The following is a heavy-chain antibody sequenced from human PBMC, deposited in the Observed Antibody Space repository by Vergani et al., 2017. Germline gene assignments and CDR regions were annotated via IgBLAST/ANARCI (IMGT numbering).Heavy chain of an antibody. J-gene: IGHJ4*02. CDR3: AKDLSGVVVPAAIQPSFDY. CDR2: ISYDGSNK. CDR1: GFTFSSYG. V-gene: IGHV3-30*18. D-gene: IGHD2-2*02. Sequence: QVQLVESGGGVVPPGRSLRLSCAASGFTFSSYGMHWVRQAPGKGLEWVAVISYDGSNKYYADSVKGRFTISRDNSKNTLYLQMNSLRAEDTAVYYCAKDLSGVVVPAAIQPSFDYWGQGTLVTVSS.